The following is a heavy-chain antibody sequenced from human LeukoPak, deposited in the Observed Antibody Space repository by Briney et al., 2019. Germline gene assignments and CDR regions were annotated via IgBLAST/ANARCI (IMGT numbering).Heavy chain of an antibody. CDR1: GFTFSSYE. CDR2: ISSSGSTM. J-gene: IGHJ4*02. CDR3: ARDYVVAAAGTYY. V-gene: IGHV3-48*03. Sequence: GGSLRLSCAAPGFTFSSYEMNWVRQAPGKGLEWVSYISSSGSTMYYADSVKGRFTIPRDNAKSSLYLLMNSLRAEDTAVYYCARDYVVAAAGTYYWGQGTLVTVSS. D-gene: IGHD6-13*01.